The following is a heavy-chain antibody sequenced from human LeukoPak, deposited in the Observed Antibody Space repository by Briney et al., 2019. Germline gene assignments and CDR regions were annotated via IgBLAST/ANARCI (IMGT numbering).Heavy chain of an antibody. CDR2: ISYDGSNK. V-gene: IGHV3-30-3*01. CDR1: GFTFSSYA. D-gene: IGHD6-19*01. Sequence: GGSLRLSCAASGFTFSSYAMHWVRQAPGKGLEWVAVISYDGSNKYYADSVKGRFTISRDNSKNTLYLQMNSLRAEDTAVYYCSSPTLSVAGFDYWGQGTLVTVPS. J-gene: IGHJ4*02. CDR3: SSPTLSVAGFDY.